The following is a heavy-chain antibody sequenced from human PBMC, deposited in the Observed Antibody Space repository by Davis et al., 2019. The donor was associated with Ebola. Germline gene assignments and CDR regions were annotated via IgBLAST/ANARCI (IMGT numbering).Heavy chain of an antibody. CDR1: GYTFTSYY. CDR2: INPSGGST. Sequence: AASVNSCKASGYTFTSYYMHWVRQAPGQGLEWMGIINPSGGSTSYAQKFQGRVTMTRDTSTSTVYMELSSLRSEDTAAYYCARDPGSGWYNPFDYWGQGTLVTVSS. CDR3: ARDPGSGWYNPFDY. D-gene: IGHD6-19*01. V-gene: IGHV1-46*01. J-gene: IGHJ4*02.